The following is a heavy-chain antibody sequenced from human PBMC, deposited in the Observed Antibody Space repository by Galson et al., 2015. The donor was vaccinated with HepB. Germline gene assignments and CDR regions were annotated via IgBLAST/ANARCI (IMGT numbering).Heavy chain of an antibody. CDR3: ARALVDHYYYYYGMDV. V-gene: IGHV1-69*13. Sequence: SVKVSCKASGGTFSSYAISWVRQAPGQGLEWMGGIIPIFGTANYAQKFQGRVTITADESTSTAYMELSSLRSEDTAVYYCARALVDHYYYYYGMDVWGQGTTVTVSS. J-gene: IGHJ6*02. D-gene: IGHD6-6*01. CDR2: IIPIFGTA. CDR1: GGTFSSYA.